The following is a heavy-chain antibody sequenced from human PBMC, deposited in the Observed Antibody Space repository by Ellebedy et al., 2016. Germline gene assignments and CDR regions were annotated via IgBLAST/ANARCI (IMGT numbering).Heavy chain of an antibody. J-gene: IGHJ4*02. CDR1: GFIFSDYY. D-gene: IGHD2-21*01. CDR3: ARYCGEH. Sequence: GESLKISXVASGFIFSDYYMSWIRQAPGKGLEWVSYISSSGTTINYADSVKGRFTISRDNAKNSLYLQMNSLTADDTAVYYCARYCGEHWGQGTLVTVSS. CDR2: ISSSGTTI. V-gene: IGHV3-11*01.